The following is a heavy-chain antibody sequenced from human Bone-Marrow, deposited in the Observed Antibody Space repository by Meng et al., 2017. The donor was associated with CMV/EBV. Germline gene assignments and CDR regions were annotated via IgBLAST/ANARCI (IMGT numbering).Heavy chain of an antibody. CDR2: ISSSSSYI. CDR3: ARGSLIAADV. V-gene: IGHV3-21*04. Sequence: GGSLRLSCAASGFTFSSYSMNWVRQAPGKGLEWVSSISSSSSYIYYEDSVKGRFTISRDNAKNSLYLQMNSLRAEDTAVYYCARGSLIAADVWGQGTTVTVSS. CDR1: GFTFSSYS. D-gene: IGHD6-13*01. J-gene: IGHJ6*02.